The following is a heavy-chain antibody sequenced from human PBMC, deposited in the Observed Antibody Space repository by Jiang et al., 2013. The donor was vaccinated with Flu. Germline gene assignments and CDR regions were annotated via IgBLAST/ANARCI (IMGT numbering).Heavy chain of an antibody. D-gene: IGHD3-22*01. Sequence: GAEVKKPGESLKISCKGSGYSFINYWIGWVRQMPGKGLEWMGIIYPHDSSTKYNPSFQGQVTMSADNSISTAFLQWSSLKASDTAMYYCVRQGDTSSYHWFAPWGQGTLVTVSS. CDR2: IYPHDSST. CDR3: VRQGDTSSYHWFAP. V-gene: IGHV5-51*01. J-gene: IGHJ5*02. CDR1: GYSFINYW.